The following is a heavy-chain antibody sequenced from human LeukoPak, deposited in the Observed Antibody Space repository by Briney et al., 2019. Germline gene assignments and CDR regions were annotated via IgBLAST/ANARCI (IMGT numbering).Heavy chain of an antibody. CDR2: ILYDGSNE. V-gene: IGHV3-30-3*01. D-gene: IGHD4-23*01. Sequence: GGSLRLSCVVSGFTLSDFAMHWVRQAPGKGLEWVAVILYDGSNEYYADSVKGRFTISRDNAKNSLYLQMNSLRAEDTAVYYCARDPDYGGNFGLRDYWGQGTLVTVSS. CDR1: GFTLSDFA. J-gene: IGHJ4*02. CDR3: ARDPDYGGNFGLRDY.